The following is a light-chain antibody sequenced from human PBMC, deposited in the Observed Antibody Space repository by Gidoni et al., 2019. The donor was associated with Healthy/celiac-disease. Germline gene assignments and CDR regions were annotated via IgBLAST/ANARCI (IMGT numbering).Light chain of an antibody. CDR2: KDS. V-gene: IGLV3-25*03. CDR3: QSADSSGVV. Sequence: YELTQPPSVSVSPGQTARITGPGDALPKHYAYWYQPKPGQSPVLVIYKDSERPSGIPERFSCSSSTTTVTLTIIGVQAEDEADYYCQSADSSGVVFGGGTKLTVL. CDR1: ALPKHY. J-gene: IGLJ2*01.